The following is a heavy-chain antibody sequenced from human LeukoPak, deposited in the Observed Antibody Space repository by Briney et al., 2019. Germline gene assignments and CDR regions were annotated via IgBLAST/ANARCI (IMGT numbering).Heavy chain of an antibody. CDR3: ARSTMVREIDY. J-gene: IGHJ4*02. D-gene: IGHD3-10*01. Sequence: PSETLSLTCTVSGGSISSSSYYWGWLRQPPGKGLEWIGSIYYSGSTYYNPSLKSRVTISVDTSKNQFSLKLSSVTAADTAVYYCARSTMVREIDYWGQGTLVTVSS. V-gene: IGHV4-39*01. CDR1: GGSISSSSYY. CDR2: IYYSGST.